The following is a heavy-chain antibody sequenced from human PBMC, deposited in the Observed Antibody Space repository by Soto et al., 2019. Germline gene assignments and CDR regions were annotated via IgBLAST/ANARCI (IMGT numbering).Heavy chain of an antibody. CDR3: ASTIAAAGTMNWFDP. J-gene: IGHJ5*02. Sequence: GASVKVSCKASGGTFSSYAISWVRQAPGQGLEWMGGIIPIFGTANYAQKFQGRVTITADESTSTAYMELSSLRSEDTAVYYCASTIAAAGTMNWFDPWGQGTLVTVSS. D-gene: IGHD6-13*01. V-gene: IGHV1-69*13. CDR1: GGTFSSYA. CDR2: IIPIFGTA.